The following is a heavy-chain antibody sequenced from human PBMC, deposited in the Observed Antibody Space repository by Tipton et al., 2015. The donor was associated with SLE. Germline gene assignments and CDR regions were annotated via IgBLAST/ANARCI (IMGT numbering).Heavy chain of an antibody. CDR3: ARGEDPDPFDS. Sequence: TLSLTCAVSGYSISSGYYWGWIRQPPGKGLEWIGSIYHSGSTYYNPSLKSRVTISVDTSKNQFSLKLSSVTAADTAVYSCARGEDPDPFDSWGRGTMVTVSS. V-gene: IGHV4-38-2*01. CDR1: GYSISSGYY. J-gene: IGHJ3*02. CDR2: IYHSGST. D-gene: IGHD3-10*01.